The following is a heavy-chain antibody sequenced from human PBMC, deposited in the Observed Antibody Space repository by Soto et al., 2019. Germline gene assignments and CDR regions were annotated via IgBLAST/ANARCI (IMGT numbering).Heavy chain of an antibody. Sequence: QVQLQESGPGLVKPSDTLSLTCAVSGYSISSSNWWGWIRQPPGKGLEWIGYIYYSGSTYYNPSLKSRVTMSVDKSKNQFSLKLSSVTAVDTAVYYCASINGGGSNYGMDVWGQGTTVTVSS. J-gene: IGHJ6*02. D-gene: IGHD7-27*01. CDR2: IYYSGST. V-gene: IGHV4-28*01. CDR3: ASINGGGSNYGMDV. CDR1: GYSISSSNW.